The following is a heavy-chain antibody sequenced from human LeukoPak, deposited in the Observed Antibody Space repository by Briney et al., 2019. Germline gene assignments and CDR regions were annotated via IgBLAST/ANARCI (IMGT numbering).Heavy chain of an antibody. V-gene: IGHV4-61*01. CDR2: IYYSGST. D-gene: IGHD6-13*01. Sequence: PSETLSLTCTVSGGSISSGSYYWSWIRQPPGKGLKWIGYIYYSGSTNYNPSLKSRVTISVDTSKNQFSLKLSSVTAADTAVYYCARDGSSSWTFDYWGQGTLVTVSS. J-gene: IGHJ4*02. CDR3: ARDGSSSWTFDY. CDR1: GGSISSGSYY.